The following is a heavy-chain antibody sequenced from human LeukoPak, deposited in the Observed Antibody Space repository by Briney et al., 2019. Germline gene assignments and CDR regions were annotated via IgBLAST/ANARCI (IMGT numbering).Heavy chain of an antibody. CDR2: IIPIFGTA. D-gene: IGHD3-16*01. CDR3: ASGVRRSTDFDI. V-gene: IGHV1-69*05. CDR1: GGTFSSYA. J-gene: IGHJ3*02. Sequence: ASVKVSCKASGGTFSSYAISWVRQAPGQGLEWMGRIIPIFGTANYAQKFQGRVTITTDESTSTAYMELSSLRSEDTAVYYCASGVRRSTDFDIWGQGTMVTVSS.